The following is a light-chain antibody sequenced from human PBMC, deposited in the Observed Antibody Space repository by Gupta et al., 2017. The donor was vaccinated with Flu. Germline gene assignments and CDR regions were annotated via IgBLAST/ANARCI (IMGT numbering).Light chain of an antibody. Sequence: QSPLTQPASGSGSPGQSITIFCTGTSSDVGTYNLVSWYQQHSGKAPKLIIYDVPRPPAGISNHFSGSKCGNTASLTISGLQVDDEADYYGSSDAGISTHVFGTGTKVTVL. V-gene: IGLV2-23*02. J-gene: IGLJ1*01. CDR3: SSDAGISTHV. CDR1: SSDVGTYNL. CDR2: DVP.